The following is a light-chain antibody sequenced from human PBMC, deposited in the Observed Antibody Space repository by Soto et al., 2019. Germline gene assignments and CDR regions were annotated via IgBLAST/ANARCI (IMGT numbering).Light chain of an antibody. CDR1: SSDVGGYNY. V-gene: IGLV2-14*01. J-gene: IGLJ1*01. CDR3: SAYTISRTYV. Sequence: QSVLTQPASVSGSPGQSITVSCTGTSSDVGGYNYVSWYQQHPGKAPKLMIYDVSSRPSEVSNRFSGSKSGNTASLTISGLQTEDEADYYCSAYTISRTYVFGAGTKVTVL. CDR2: DVS.